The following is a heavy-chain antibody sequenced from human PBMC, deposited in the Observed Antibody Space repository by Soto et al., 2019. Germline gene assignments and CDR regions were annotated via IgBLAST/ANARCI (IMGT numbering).Heavy chain of an antibody. CDR1: GDSISNYY. J-gene: IGHJ4*02. D-gene: IGHD6-6*01. CDR2: LSTSGST. CDR3: RRDFDY. Sequence: SETLSLTCTVSGDSISNYYWSWIRQPAGKGLEWIGRLSTSGSTNYNTSLKSRVTMSVDTSRNQFSLMLNSVTAADTAVYYCRRDFDYWGQGTLVTVSS. V-gene: IGHV4-4*07.